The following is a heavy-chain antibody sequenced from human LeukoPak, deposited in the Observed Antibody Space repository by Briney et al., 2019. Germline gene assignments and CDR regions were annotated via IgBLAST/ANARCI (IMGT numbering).Heavy chain of an antibody. Sequence: GGSLRLSCAASGFTVGSYTMHWVRHAPGKGLEYVSAITGNGGSKYHATSVKGRFSVSRDNSKNTLYLQMGSLTADDMAVYYCARGPSSPFYMDVWGKGTTVTFSS. CDR1: GFTVGSYT. J-gene: IGHJ6*03. CDR3: ARGPSSPFYMDV. V-gene: IGHV3-64*01. CDR2: ITGNGGSK.